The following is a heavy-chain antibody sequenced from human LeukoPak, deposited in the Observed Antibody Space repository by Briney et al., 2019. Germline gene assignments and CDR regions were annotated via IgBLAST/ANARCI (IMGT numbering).Heavy chain of an antibody. CDR1: GFTFSSYR. J-gene: IGHJ6*02. CDR3: AREWVYCSSTSCYTGSYYYYGMDV. V-gene: IGHV3-21*01. CDR2: ISSSSSYI. Sequence: SGGSLRLSCAPSGFTFSSYRMNWVRQAPGKGLEWVSSISSSSSYIYHADSVKGRFTISRDNAKNSLYLQMNSLRAEDTAVYYCAREWVYCSSTSCYTGSYYYYGMDVWGQGTTVTVSS. D-gene: IGHD2-2*02.